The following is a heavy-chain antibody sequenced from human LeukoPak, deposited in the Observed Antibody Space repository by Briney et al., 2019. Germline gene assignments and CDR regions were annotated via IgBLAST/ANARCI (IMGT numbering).Heavy chain of an antibody. V-gene: IGHV3-64D*06. CDR1: GFTFSSYA. CDR2: ISSNGGST. CDR3: VRVAATAFLDY. D-gene: IGHD2-15*01. J-gene: IGHJ4*02. Sequence: GGSLRLSCSASGFTFSSYAMHWVRQAPGKGLEYVSAISSNGGSTYYADSVKGRFTISRDNSKNTLYLQMSSLRAEGTAVYYCVRVAATAFLDYWGQGTLVTVSS.